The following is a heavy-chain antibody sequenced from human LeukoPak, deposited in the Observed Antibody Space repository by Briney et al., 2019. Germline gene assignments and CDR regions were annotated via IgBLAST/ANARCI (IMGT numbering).Heavy chain of an antibody. J-gene: IGHJ6*04. Sequence: GEALKISYQGSGYSFTSYWISWVRPMPGKGGGWRGRIDPSDSYTNYSPSFQGHVTISAYKSISTAYLQWSSLKASDTAMYYCARPSYDILTGYPNGMDVWGKGTTVTVSS. D-gene: IGHD3-9*01. CDR3: ARPSYDILTGYPNGMDV. CDR1: GYSFTSYW. V-gene: IGHV5-10-1*01. CDR2: IDPSDSYT.